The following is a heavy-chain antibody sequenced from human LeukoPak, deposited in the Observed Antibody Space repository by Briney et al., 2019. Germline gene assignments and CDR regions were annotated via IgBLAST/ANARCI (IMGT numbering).Heavy chain of an antibody. CDR2: ISGGGGKT. V-gene: IGHV3-23*01. J-gene: IGHJ4*02. D-gene: IGHD3-22*01. Sequence: HPGGSLRLSCAVSGFTFRTYVMIWVRQAPGMGLEWVSTISGGGGKTYYSDAVKGRVTISRDNSNNTVYLKMNSLRAEDTAIYYCAKGHRAGQPYHDNTGSGFDYWGQGILVTVSS. CDR3: AKGHRAGQPYHDNTGSGFDY. CDR1: GFTFRTYV.